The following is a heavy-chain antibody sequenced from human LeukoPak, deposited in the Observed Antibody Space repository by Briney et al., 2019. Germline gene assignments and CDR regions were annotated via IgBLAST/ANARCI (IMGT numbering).Heavy chain of an antibody. J-gene: IGHJ4*02. D-gene: IGHD1-1*01. V-gene: IGHV3-48*03. CDR2: ISSSGSII. CDR1: GFTFSNYE. CDR3: ARRGAGTGTTDY. Sequence: GGSLRLSCAASGFTFSNYEMHWVRQAPGKGLEWVSYISSSGSIIYHADSVKGRFTISRDNAKNTLYLQMNGLRAEDTAVYYCARRGAGTGTTDYWGQGTLVTVSS.